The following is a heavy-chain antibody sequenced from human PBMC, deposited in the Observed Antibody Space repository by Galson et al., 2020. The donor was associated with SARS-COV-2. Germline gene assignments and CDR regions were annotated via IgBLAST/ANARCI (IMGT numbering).Heavy chain of an antibody. CDR2: IYYSGST. D-gene: IGHD2-15*01. J-gene: IGHJ5*02. CDR3: ARQFIYCSGGSCYSGWFDP. CDR1: RGSISSSSYY. V-gene: IGHV4-39*01. Sequence: SETLSLTCTVSRGSISSSSYYWGWIRQPPGKRPEWIGSIYYSGSTYYNQSLNSRVTISVDTSKNQFSLKLSSVTAADTAVYYCARQFIYCSGGSCYSGWFDPWGQGTLVTVSS.